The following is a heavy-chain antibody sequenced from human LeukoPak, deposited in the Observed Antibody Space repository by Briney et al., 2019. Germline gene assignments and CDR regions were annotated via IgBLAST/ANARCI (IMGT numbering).Heavy chain of an antibody. D-gene: IGHD6-19*01. CDR2: IYTGGNT. CDR1: GGSISSYY. Sequence: SETQSLTCTVSGGSISSYYWSWIRQPAGKGLEWIGRIYTGGNTNYNPSLKSRVTISVDKSKNQFSLKMNSVTAADTAVYFCARGSSSGWSRENYLDYWGQGTLVTVSS. CDR3: ARGSSSGWSRENYLDY. V-gene: IGHV4-4*07. J-gene: IGHJ4*02.